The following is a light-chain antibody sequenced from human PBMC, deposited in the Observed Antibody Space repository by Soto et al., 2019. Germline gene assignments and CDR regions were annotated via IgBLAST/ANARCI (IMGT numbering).Light chain of an antibody. CDR1: QGISSW. Sequence: DIQMTQSPSSVSASVGDRVTITCRASQGISSWLTWYQQKPGKAPRLLIYGASILQSGVPSRFSGSGSGTEFTLTISSLQPEDFATYYCQQTTSFPRLTFGGGTKVDIK. V-gene: IGKV1D-12*01. CDR2: GAS. J-gene: IGKJ4*01. CDR3: QQTTSFPRLT.